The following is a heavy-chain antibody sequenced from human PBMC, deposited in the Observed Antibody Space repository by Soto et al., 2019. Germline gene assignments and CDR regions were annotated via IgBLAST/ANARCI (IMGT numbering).Heavy chain of an antibody. V-gene: IGHV4-39*01. CDR3: ARHVSYCSSTSCYRAGWFDP. D-gene: IGHD2-2*01. CDR2: IYYSGST. Sequence: PLSLTCTVSGGSISSSSYYWGWIRQPPGKGLEWIGSIYYSGSTYYNPSLKSRVTMSVDTSKNQFSLKLSSVTAADTAVYYCARHVSYCSSTSCYRAGWFDPWGQGTLVTVSS. J-gene: IGHJ5*02. CDR1: GGSISSSSYY.